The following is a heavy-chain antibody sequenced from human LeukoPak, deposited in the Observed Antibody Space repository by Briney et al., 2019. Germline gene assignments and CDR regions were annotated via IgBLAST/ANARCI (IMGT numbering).Heavy chain of an antibody. CDR3: ASSDDSSGYSYYFDY. J-gene: IGHJ4*02. Sequence: SETLSLTCAVYGGSFSGYYWSWIRQPPGKGLEWIGEINHSGSTNYNPSLKSQVTISVDTSKNQFSLKLSSVTAADTAVYYCASSDDSSGYSYYFDYWGQGTLVTVSS. V-gene: IGHV4-34*01. CDR2: INHSGST. CDR1: GGSFSGYY. D-gene: IGHD3-22*01.